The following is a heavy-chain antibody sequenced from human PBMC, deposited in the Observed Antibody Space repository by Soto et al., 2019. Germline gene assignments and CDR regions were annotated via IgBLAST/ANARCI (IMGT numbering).Heavy chain of an antibody. CDR3: AKESSYCGGDCYLSDFQH. J-gene: IGHJ1*01. V-gene: IGHV3-23*01. Sequence: GGSLRLSCAASGFTFSSYAMSWVRQAPGKGLEWVSAISGSGGSTYYADSVKGRFTISRDNSKNTLYLQMNSLRAEDTAVYYCAKESSYCGGDCYLSDFQHWGQGTLVTVSS. CDR1: GFTFSSYA. D-gene: IGHD2-21*02. CDR2: ISGSGGST.